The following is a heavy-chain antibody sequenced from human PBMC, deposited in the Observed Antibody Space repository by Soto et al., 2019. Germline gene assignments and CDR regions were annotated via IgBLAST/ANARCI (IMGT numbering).Heavy chain of an antibody. CDR2: INAGNGNT. J-gene: IGHJ4*02. V-gene: IGHV1-3*01. CDR3: AADVGGYIYGLGKD. Sequence: ASVKVSCKASGYTFTSYAMHWVRQAPGQRLEWMGWINAGNGNTKYSQKFQGRVTITRDMSTSTAYMELSGLRSEDTAVYYCAADVGGYIYGLGKDWGQGTLVTVAS. CDR1: GYTFTSYA. D-gene: IGHD5-18*01.